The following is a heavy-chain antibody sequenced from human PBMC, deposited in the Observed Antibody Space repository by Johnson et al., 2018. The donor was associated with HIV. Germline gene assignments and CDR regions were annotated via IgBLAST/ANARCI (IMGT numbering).Heavy chain of an antibody. J-gene: IGHJ3*01. CDR3: ARDGESQQLPLGDAFDV. CDR1: GFSVSHPY. D-gene: IGHD6-13*01. V-gene: IGHV3-66*01. CDR2: IYSGGST. Sequence: VQLVESGGGLVQSGGSLRLSCGASGFSVSHPYMNWVRQAPGKGLEWVSVIYSGGSTYYADSVRGRFTISRDNSKNTLYLQMSSLRAEDTAMYYCARDGESQQLPLGDAFDVWGQGTMVTVSS.